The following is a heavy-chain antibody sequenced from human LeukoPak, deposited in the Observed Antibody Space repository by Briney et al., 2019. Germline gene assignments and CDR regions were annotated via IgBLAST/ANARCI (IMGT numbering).Heavy chain of an antibody. D-gene: IGHD3-22*01. Sequence: SGGSLRVSCAASGFTFSSYWMHWVRQAPGKGLVWVSRINSAGGSTSYADSVKGRFTISRDNAKNTLYLQMNSLRAEDTAVYFCARMYYHDSSDYYWAPDYWGQGTLVTVSS. CDR3: ARMYYHDSSDYYWAPDY. V-gene: IGHV3-74*01. CDR2: INSAGGST. CDR1: GFTFSSYW. J-gene: IGHJ4*02.